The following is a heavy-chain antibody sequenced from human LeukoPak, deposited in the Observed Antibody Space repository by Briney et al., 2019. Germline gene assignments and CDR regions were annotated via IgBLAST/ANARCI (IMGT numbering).Heavy chain of an antibody. CDR3: ARVNPYGDYELN. CDR2: ISDSGANT. D-gene: IGHD4-17*01. J-gene: IGHJ4*02. Sequence: GGTLRLSCAASGFTFSSYSMSWVRQAPGKGLEWVSIISDSGANTYYADSVRGRFTISRDNSKNTLYLQMNSLRAEDTAVYYCARVNPYGDYELNWGQGTLVTVSS. CDR1: GFTFSSYS. V-gene: IGHV3-23*01.